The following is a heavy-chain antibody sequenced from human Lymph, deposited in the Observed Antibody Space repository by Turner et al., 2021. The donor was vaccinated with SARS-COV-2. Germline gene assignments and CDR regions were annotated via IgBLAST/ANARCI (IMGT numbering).Heavy chain of an antibody. J-gene: IGHJ6*02. V-gene: IGHV3-30*18. CDR2: ISYDGSNK. Sequence: QVQLVASGGGVVQPGRSLRLSCAASAFTFSSYGMHWVRQAPGKGLEWVAVISYDGSNKYYANSVKGRFTISRDNSKNTLYLQMNSLRAEDTAVYYCAKVRSIFGVVIGGMDVWGQGTTVTVSS. CDR1: AFTFSSYG. CDR3: AKVRSIFGVVIGGMDV. D-gene: IGHD3-3*01.